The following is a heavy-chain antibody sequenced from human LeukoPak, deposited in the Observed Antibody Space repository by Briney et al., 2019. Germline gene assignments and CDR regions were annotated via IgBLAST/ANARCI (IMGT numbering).Heavy chain of an antibody. CDR3: ARARGHTMGWFDP. CDR2: INPSGGST. Sequence: ASVKVSCKASGYTFTSNYIHWVRQAPGQGLEWMGIINPSGGSTSYAQKFQGRVTMTRDTSTSTVYMELSSLRSEDTAVYYCARARGHTMGWFDPWGQGTLVTVSS. V-gene: IGHV1-46*01. J-gene: IGHJ5*02. D-gene: IGHD2-8*01. CDR1: GYTFTSNY.